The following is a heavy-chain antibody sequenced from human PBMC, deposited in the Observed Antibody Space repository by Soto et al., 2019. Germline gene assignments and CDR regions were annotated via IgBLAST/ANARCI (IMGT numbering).Heavy chain of an antibody. CDR1: GFTFSSYG. J-gene: IGHJ6*04. CDR3: AKDVGYYYYGMDG. V-gene: IGHV3-30*18. CDR2: ISYDGSNK. Sequence: SGGSMRLSCAASGFTFSSYGMHWVRQAPGKGLEWVAVISYDGSNKYYADSVKGRFTISRDNSKNTLYLQMNSLRAEDTAVYYCAKDVGYYYYGMDGWGDGSTDTVYS. D-gene: IGHD1-26*01.